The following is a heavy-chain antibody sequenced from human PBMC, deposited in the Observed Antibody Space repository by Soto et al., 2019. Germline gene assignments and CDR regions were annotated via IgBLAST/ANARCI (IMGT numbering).Heavy chain of an antibody. J-gene: IGHJ6*02. CDR3: ARGRSISARRDYYYGLDV. Sequence: ASVKVSGKASGYTFTSYDINWVRQATGQGLEWMGWMNPNSGNTGYAQKFQGRVTMTRNTSISTAYMELSSLRSEDTAVYYCARGRSISARRDYYYGLDVWGQGTTVTVSS. D-gene: IGHD6-6*01. V-gene: IGHV1-8*01. CDR2: MNPNSGNT. CDR1: GYTFTSYD.